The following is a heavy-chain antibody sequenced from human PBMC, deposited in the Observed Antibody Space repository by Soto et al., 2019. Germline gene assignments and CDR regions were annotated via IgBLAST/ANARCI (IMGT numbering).Heavy chain of an antibody. Sequence: PSETLSLTCTVSGASVSSGNYYWSWIRQPPGKGLEWIGSVYYNGRTNYNPSLKSRVTISTNTSKNQFSLKLSSVTAADTAVYYCTRGPPRVQWFDPWGLGTLVTVS. CDR1: GASVSSGNYY. V-gene: IGHV4-61*01. CDR2: VYYNGRT. J-gene: IGHJ5*02. CDR3: TRGPPRVQWFDP.